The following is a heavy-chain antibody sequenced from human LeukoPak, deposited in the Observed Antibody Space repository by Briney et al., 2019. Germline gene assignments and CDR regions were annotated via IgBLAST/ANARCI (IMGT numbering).Heavy chain of an antibody. Sequence: PSETLSLTCTVSGGSISSSSYYWGWIRQPPGKGLEWIGSIYYSGSTYYNPSLKSRATISVDTSKNQFSLKLSSVTAADTAVYYCARGGSSSSAYNWFDPWAREPWSPSPQ. CDR2: IYYSGST. J-gene: IGHJ5*02. CDR1: GGSISSSSYY. CDR3: ARGGSSSSAYNWFDP. D-gene: IGHD6-6*01. V-gene: IGHV4-39*07.